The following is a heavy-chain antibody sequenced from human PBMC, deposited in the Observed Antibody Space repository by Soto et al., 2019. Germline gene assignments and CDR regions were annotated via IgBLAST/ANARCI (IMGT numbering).Heavy chain of an antibody. V-gene: IGHV4-4*02. CDR3: ARHIGVPGTRGFDY. CDR1: GASISDNNW. D-gene: IGHD6-19*01. CDR2: IYHSGTA. Sequence: QVQLQESGPGLVKPSGTLSLTCAVSGASISDNNWWSWVRQPPGKGLEWIGEIYHSGTANYSPSLNSRVTISLDKSKNQISLQLSSVTAADSAVYYRARHIGVPGTRGFDYWGQGTLVTVSS. J-gene: IGHJ4*02.